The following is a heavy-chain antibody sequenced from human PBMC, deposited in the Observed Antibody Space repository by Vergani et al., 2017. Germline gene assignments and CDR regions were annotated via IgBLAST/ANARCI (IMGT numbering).Heavy chain of an antibody. V-gene: IGHV3-21*01. CDR1: GFTVSSNY. Sequence: VQLVESGGGLVKPGGSLRLSCAASGFTVSSNYMSWVRQAPGKGLEWVSSISSSSSYIYYADSVKGRFTISRDNAKNSLYLQMNSLRAEDTAVYYCAGDRPFLPFDYWGQGTLVTVSS. D-gene: IGHD3-16*01. CDR3: AGDRPFLPFDY. CDR2: ISSSSSYI. J-gene: IGHJ4*02.